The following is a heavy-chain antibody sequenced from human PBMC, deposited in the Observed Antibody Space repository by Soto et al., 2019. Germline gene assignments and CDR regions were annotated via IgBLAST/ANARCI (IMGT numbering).Heavy chain of an antibody. D-gene: IGHD6-19*01. CDR1: GYTFTSYA. CDR2: INAGNGNT. V-gene: IGHV1-3*05. Sequence: QVQLVQSGAEEKKPGASVKVSCKASGYTFTSYAMHWVRQAPGQRLEWMGWINAGNGNTKYSQKFQGRVTITRDTSVSTAYMELSSLRSEDTAVYYCARVTGWYFPDYWGQGTLVTVSS. CDR3: ARVTGWYFPDY. J-gene: IGHJ4*02.